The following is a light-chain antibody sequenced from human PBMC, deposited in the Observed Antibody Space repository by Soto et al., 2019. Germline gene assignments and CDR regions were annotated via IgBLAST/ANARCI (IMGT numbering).Light chain of an antibody. CDR1: QGISTY. Sequence: DIQMTQSPSSLSASVGDRVTITCRARQGISTYLVWYQQRQGKAPKVLMYAASNLVSGVASKFSGSGSGTELTPTIRSLQPEELPILYRPQSYKTPFTSGQGTKLDTK. V-gene: IGKV1-39*01. J-gene: IGKJ2*01. CDR2: AAS. CDR3: PQSYKTPFT.